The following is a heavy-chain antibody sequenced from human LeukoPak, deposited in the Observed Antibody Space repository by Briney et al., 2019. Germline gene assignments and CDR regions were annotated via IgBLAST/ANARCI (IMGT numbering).Heavy chain of an antibody. V-gene: IGHV5-10-1*01. D-gene: IGHD5-24*01. CDR1: GYSFTTYW. Sequence: GESLKISCQGSGYSFTTYWITWVRQMPGKGLEWMGRIDPSDSYTNYSPSFQGHVTISADKSISTAYLQWSSLEASDTAMYYGARHRARSFQYGMDVWGQGTTVTVSS. CDR3: ARHRARSFQYGMDV. CDR2: IDPSDSYT. J-gene: IGHJ6*02.